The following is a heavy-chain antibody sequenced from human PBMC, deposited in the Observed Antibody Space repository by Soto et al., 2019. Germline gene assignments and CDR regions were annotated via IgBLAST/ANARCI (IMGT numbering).Heavy chain of an antibody. CDR2: IYYSGST. CDR3: ARQGRYGDYSLDY. D-gene: IGHD4-17*01. CDR1: GGSISSHY. V-gene: IGHV4-59*08. Sequence: SETLSLTCTVSGGSISSHYWSWIRQPPGKGLEWIGYIYYSGSTNYNPSLKSRVTISVDTSKNQFSLKLSSVTAADTAVYYCARQGRYGDYSLDYWGQGTLVTVS. J-gene: IGHJ4*02.